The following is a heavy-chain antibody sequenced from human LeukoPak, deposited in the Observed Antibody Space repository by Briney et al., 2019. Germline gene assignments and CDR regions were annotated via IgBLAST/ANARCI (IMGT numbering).Heavy chain of an antibody. CDR1: GYTFTGFY. V-gene: IGHV1-2*02. J-gene: IGHJ4*02. Sequence: ASVKVSCKASGYTFTGFYMHWVRQAPGHGREWMGWINPNSGGTNYAQKFQGRVTMTRDTSISTAHMELSTLRSADTAVYYCARADLWHTYVNDYWGQGTRVTVSA. CDR2: INPNSGGT. D-gene: IGHD3-10*01. CDR3: ARADLWHTYVNDY.